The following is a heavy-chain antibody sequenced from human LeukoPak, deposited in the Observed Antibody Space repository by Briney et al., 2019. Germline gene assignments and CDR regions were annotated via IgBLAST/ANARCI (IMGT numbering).Heavy chain of an antibody. V-gene: IGHV1-18*01. CDR1: GYTFTIYG. CDR3: ARDTQSYGYYVGVIGL. J-gene: IGHJ4*02. Sequence: GASVKVSRTASGYTFTIYGLSWVRQAPGQGLEWMGWISPYTHNINYAQNLQGRVTMTTDTSTSTAYLEVRSLRSDDTAVYYCARDTQSYGYYVGVIGLWGQGTLVTVSS. CDR2: ISPYTHNI. D-gene: IGHD4-17*01.